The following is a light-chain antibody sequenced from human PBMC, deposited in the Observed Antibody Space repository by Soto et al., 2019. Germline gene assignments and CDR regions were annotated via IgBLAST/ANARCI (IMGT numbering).Light chain of an antibody. J-gene: IGLJ2*01. CDR2: EGS. V-gene: IGLV2-23*01. CDR1: SSDVGSYNL. Sequence: QSALTQPASVSGSPGHSITLSCTGTSSDVGSYNLVSWYQHHPGKAPKHMISEGSKRPAGVSNRFSGSKAGNTASLTISGLQAEDDAYYCCCSYAGSSTYVVFGGGTKLTVL. CDR3: CSYAGSSTYVV.